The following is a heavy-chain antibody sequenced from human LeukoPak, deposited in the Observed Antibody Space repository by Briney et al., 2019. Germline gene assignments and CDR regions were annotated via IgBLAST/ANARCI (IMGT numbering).Heavy chain of an antibody. D-gene: IGHD3-10*01. J-gene: IGHJ6*03. CDR2: ISGSGGST. CDR1: GFTFSSYG. CDR3: ARGPYASGSYGRRGWVHYMDV. V-gene: IGHV3-23*01. Sequence: GGSLRLSCAASGFTFSSYGMSWVCQAPGKGLEWVSAISGSGGSTYYADSVKGRFTISRDNSKNTLYLQMNSLRAEDTAVYYCARGPYASGSYGRRGWVHYMDVWGKGTTVTISS.